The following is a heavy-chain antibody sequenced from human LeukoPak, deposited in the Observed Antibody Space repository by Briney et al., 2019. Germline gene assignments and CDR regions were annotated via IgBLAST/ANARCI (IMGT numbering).Heavy chain of an antibody. CDR1: GGTFSSYA. Sequence: SVKFSFKASGGTFSSYAISWVRQAPGQGLEWMGGIIPIFGTANYAQKFQGRVTITADESTSTAYMELSSLRSEDTAVYYCARDPRLDSSSWYVGYFQHWGQGTLVTVSS. CDR3: ARDPRLDSSSWYVGYFQH. J-gene: IGHJ1*01. CDR2: IIPIFGTA. V-gene: IGHV1-69*01. D-gene: IGHD6-13*01.